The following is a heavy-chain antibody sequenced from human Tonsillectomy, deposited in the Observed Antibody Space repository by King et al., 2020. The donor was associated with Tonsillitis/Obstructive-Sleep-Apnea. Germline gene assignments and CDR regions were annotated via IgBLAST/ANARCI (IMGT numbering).Heavy chain of an antibody. CDR2: ISSSSSSI. D-gene: IGHD3-3*01. CDR1: GFTFSNFS. CDR3: AREQGCGDFWSGYYTDFYYYYMGV. Sequence: VQLVESGGGLVKPGGSLRLSCAASGFTFSNFSMNWVRQAPGKGLEWVSSISSSSSSIYYADSVKGRFTISRDNAKNSLYLQMNSLRAEDTAVYYCAREQGCGDFWSGYYTDFYYYYMGVWGKGPTVTVSS. V-gene: IGHV3-21*01. J-gene: IGHJ6*03.